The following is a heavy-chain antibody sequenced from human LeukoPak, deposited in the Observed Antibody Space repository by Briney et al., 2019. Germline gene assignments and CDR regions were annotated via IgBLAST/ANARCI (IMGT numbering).Heavy chain of an antibody. J-gene: IGHJ5*02. CDR1: GGTLSSYA. CDR2: IIPIFGTA. D-gene: IGHD3-10*01. CDR3: VRDGEGVAISVNYWFDP. V-gene: IGHV1-69*01. Sequence: SVKVSCKASGGTLSSYAISWVRQAPGQGLEWMGGIIPIFGTANYAQKFQGRVTITADESTSTAYMGLRGLRSEDTAVYYCVRDGEGVAISVNYWFDPWGQGTLATVSS.